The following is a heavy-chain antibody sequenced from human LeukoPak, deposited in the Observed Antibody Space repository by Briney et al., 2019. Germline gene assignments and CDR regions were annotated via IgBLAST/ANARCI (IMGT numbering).Heavy chain of an antibody. D-gene: IGHD1-26*01. Sequence: GGSLRLSCAASGFTFSHAWMTWVRQAPGKGLEWVGHIKSNGDGGTTDYAAPVKGRFTISRDDSKPTVHLQMNSLKTEDTAIYYCSGLGWGWGQGTLVTVSS. V-gene: IGHV3-15*01. CDR2: IKSNGDGGTT. J-gene: IGHJ4*02. CDR1: GFTFSHAW. CDR3: SGLGWG.